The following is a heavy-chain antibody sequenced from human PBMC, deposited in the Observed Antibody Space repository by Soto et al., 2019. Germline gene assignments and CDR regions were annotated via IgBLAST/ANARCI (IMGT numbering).Heavy chain of an antibody. CDR1: GGSISSGDYY. D-gene: IGHD3-16*01. J-gene: IGHJ6*02. CDR3: ARPGEGGNGMDV. Sequence: SETLSLTCTVSGGSISSGDYYWSWIRQPPGKGLERIGYIYYSGSTYYNPSLKSRVTISVDTSKNQFSLKLSSVTAADTAVYYCARPGEGGNGMDVWGQGTTVTVSS. CDR2: IYYSGST. V-gene: IGHV4-30-4*01.